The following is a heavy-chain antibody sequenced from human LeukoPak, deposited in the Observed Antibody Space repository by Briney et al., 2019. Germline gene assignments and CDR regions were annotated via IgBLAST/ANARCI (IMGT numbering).Heavy chain of an antibody. V-gene: IGHV1-18*01. CDR2: ISADNGNT. D-gene: IGHD1-14*01. CDR1: GNTFGNYV. Sequence: ASVKVSCKASGNTFGNYVISWFRQAPGQGLEWMGWISADNGNTNYAQKLQGRVTMTTDTSTSTAYMELRSLRSDDTAVYYCARDPGLTGTFDYWGQGTLVTVSS. J-gene: IGHJ4*02. CDR3: ARDPGLTGTFDY.